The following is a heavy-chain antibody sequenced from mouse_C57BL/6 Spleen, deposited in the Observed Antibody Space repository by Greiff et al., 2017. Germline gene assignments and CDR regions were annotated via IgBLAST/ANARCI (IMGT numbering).Heavy chain of an antibody. Sequence: VQLQQSGPELVKPGASVKISCKASGYSFTGYYMNWVKQSPEKSLEWIGEINPSTGGTTYNQKFKAKATLTVDKSSSTAYMQLKSLTSEDSAVYYCARSGTVYWGQGTTLTVSS. V-gene: IGHV1-42*01. CDR2: INPSTGGT. D-gene: IGHD4-1*01. CDR1: GYSFTGYY. CDR3: ARSGTVY. J-gene: IGHJ2*01.